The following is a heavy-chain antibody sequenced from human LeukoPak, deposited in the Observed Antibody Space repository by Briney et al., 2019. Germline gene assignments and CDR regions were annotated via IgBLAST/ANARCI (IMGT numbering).Heavy chain of an antibody. J-gene: IGHJ6*03. CDR3: ARVAYYDFWSGYYISYYYMDV. D-gene: IGHD3-3*01. CDR2: ISAYNGNT. CDR1: GYTFTSYG. V-gene: IGHV1-18*01. Sequence: ASVKVSCKASGYTFTSYGISWVRQAPGQGLEWMGWISAYNGNTNYAQKLQGRVTMTTDTSTSTAYMELRSLRSDDTAVYYCARVAYYDFWSGYYISYYYMDVWGKGTTVAVSS.